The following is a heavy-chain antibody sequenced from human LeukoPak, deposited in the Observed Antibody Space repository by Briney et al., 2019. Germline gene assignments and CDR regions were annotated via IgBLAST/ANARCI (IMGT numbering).Heavy chain of an antibody. V-gene: IGHV3-23*01. CDR2: ISGSGGST. Sequence: GGSLRLSCAASGFTFSSYAMGWVRQAPGKGLEWVSAISGSGGSTYYADSVKGRFTISRDNSKNTLYLQMNSLRAEDTAVYYCAKGYSSGPYYFDYWGQGTLVTVSS. CDR3: AKGYSSGPYYFDY. CDR1: GFTFSSYA. J-gene: IGHJ4*02. D-gene: IGHD6-19*01.